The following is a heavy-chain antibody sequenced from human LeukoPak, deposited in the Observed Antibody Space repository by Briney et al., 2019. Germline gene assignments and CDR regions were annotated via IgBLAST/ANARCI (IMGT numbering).Heavy chain of an antibody. CDR2: IYYSGST. D-gene: IGHD3-10*01. Sequence: SETLSLTCTVSGGSISSYYWSWIRQPPGKGLEWIGHIYYSGSTNYNPSLKSRVTISVDTSKNQCSLRLMSVTAADTAVYYCARGRGSGSYLGPIDIWGQGTMVTVSS. CDR1: GGSISSYY. V-gene: IGHV4-59*01. CDR3: ARGRGSGSYLGPIDI. J-gene: IGHJ3*02.